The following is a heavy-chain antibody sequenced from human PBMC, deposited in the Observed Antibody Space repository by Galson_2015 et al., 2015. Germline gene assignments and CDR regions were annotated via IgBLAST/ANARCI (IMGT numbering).Heavy chain of an antibody. V-gene: IGHV4-31*03. CDR3: ARDRGTVNPDGMDV. Sequence: PLSLTCTVSGGSVSSGGYYWSWLRQHPGKGLEWIGYIYFSGSTYYNPSLKSRVTISVDTSKNQFSLKLSSVTAADTAVYFCARDRGTVNPDGMDVWGQGTTVTVSS. D-gene: IGHD4-11*01. CDR1: GGSVSSGGYY. CDR2: IYFSGST. J-gene: IGHJ6*02.